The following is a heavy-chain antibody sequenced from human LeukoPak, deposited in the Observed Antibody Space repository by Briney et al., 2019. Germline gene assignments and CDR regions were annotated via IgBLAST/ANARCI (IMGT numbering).Heavy chain of an antibody. J-gene: IGHJ4*02. V-gene: IGHV3-30*18. Sequence: GGSLRLSCAASGFTFSSYGMHWVRQAPGKGLEWVAVISYDGSNKYYADSVKGRFTISGDNSKNTLYLQMNSLRAEDTAVYYCAKDVSIAAAGSDYWGQGTLVTVSS. CDR1: GFTFSSYG. CDR2: ISYDGSNK. CDR3: AKDVSIAAAGSDY. D-gene: IGHD6-13*01.